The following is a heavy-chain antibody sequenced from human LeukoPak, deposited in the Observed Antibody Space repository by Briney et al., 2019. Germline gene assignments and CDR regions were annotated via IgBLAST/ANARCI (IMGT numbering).Heavy chain of an antibody. Sequence: GGSLRLSCAASGFTFSDYYMSWIRQAPGKGLEWVSYISSSGSTIYYADSVKGRFTISRDNAKSSLYLQMNSLRAEDTAVYYCARVRCSSTSCYIYYYYYMDVWGKGTTVTVSS. J-gene: IGHJ6*03. D-gene: IGHD2-2*02. CDR3: ARVRCSSTSCYIYYYYYMDV. V-gene: IGHV3-11*01. CDR2: ISSSGSTI. CDR1: GFTFSDYY.